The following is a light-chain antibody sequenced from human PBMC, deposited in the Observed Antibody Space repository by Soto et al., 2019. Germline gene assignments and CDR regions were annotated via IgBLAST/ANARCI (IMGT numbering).Light chain of an antibody. CDR1: QGISSY. CDR3: QQLNSDPRT. CDR2: AAS. J-gene: IGKJ5*01. Sequence: IQLTQSPSSLSASVGDRVTITCRASQGISSYFAWYQQKPGKAPKLLIYAASTLQSGVPSRFSGSGSGTDLTLTISSLQPEFFATYYCQQLNSDPRTFGEGPRLEIK. V-gene: IGKV1-9*01.